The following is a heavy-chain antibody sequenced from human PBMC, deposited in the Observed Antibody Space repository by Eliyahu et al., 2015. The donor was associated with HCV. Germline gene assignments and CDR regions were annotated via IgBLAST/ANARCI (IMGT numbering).Heavy chain of an antibody. CDR3: VRHGVAADPTNFFDF. J-gene: IGHJ4*02. Sequence: QLQLQESGPGLVKPSETLSLTCTVSGDSISSSGYYWGWIRQPPRKELEWIGTIYFSGTTYYNPSLKSRVTISALTSKNQVSLRLSSVTAADTAVYYCVRHGVAADPTNFFDFWGQGTVLTVSS. V-gene: IGHV4-39*01. D-gene: IGHD2-2*01. CDR1: GDSISSSGYY. CDR2: IYFSGTT.